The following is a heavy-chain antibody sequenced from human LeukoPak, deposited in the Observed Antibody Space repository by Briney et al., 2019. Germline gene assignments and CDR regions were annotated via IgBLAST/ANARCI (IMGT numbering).Heavy chain of an antibody. CDR1: GGSIRSYY. Sequence: SETLSLTCTVAGGSIRSYYWSSVRQPPGKGLEWSGDIYYSGSTNYNPSLKSRVTISVDTSKNQFSLKLSSVTAADTGVYYCAREWGYYDSSGYASFPDLWGRGTLVTVSS. V-gene: IGHV4-59*01. J-gene: IGHJ2*01. CDR2: IYYSGST. D-gene: IGHD3-22*01. CDR3: AREWGYYDSSGYASFPDL.